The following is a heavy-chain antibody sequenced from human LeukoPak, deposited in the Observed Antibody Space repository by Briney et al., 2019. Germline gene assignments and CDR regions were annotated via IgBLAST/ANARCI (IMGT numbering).Heavy chain of an antibody. J-gene: IGHJ4*02. D-gene: IGHD2-15*01. CDR2: ISGSGGST. V-gene: IGHV3-23*01. CDR3: AKLSRVVVVAPFDY. Sequence: PGRSLRLSCAASGFTFSSYAMSWVRQAPGKGLEWVSGISGSGGSTYYADSVKGRFTISRDNSKNTLYLQMNSLRAEDTAVYYCAKLSRVVVVAPFDYWGQGTLVTVSS. CDR1: GFTFSSYA.